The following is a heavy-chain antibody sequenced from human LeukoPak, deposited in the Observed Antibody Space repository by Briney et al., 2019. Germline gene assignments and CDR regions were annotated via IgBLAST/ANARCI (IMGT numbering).Heavy chain of an antibody. CDR3: AKSVLGYCSGGSCYSADY. CDR2: ISGSGGST. V-gene: IGHV3-23*01. CDR1: GFTFSSYA. D-gene: IGHD2-15*01. Sequence: GGSLRLSCAASGFTFSSYAMSWVRQAPGKGLEWVSAISGSGGSTYYADSVKGRFTISRDNSKNTLYLQMNSLRAEDTAVYYCAKSVLGYCSGGSCYSADYWGQGTLVTVSP. J-gene: IGHJ4*02.